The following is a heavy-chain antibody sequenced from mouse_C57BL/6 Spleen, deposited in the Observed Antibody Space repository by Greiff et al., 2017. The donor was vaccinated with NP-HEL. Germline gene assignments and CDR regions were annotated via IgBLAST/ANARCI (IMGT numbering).Heavy chain of an antibody. CDR1: GYTFTEYT. D-gene: IGHD1-1*01. V-gene: IGHV1-62-2*01. CDR2: FYPGSGSI. CDR3: SRHEERDYYGSAWFAY. J-gene: IGHJ3*01. Sequence: VQLQQSGAELVKPGASVKLSCKASGYTFTEYTIHWVKQRSGQGLEWIGWFYPGSGSIKYKEKFKDKATLTADKSSSTVYMELSRLTSEDSEVYVCSRHEERDYYGSAWFAYWGQGTLVTVSA.